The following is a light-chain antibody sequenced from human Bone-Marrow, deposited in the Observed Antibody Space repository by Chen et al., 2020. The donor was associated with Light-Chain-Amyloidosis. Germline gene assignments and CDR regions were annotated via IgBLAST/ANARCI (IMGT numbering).Light chain of an antibody. CDR3: GAWDITLSARV. Sequence: QSVLTQPPSVSAAPGQCVTISCSGDISNIGKNNVSWYQQYPGTAPKLLIFDNHQRPSGIPDRFSGSKSGTSATLIISGLQTGDEADYYCGAWDITLSARVFGGGTKLTVL. CDR2: DNH. CDR1: ISNIGKNN. V-gene: IGLV1-51*01. J-gene: IGLJ3*02.